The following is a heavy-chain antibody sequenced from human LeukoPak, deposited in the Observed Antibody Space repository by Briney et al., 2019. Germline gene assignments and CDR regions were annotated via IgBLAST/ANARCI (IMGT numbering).Heavy chain of an antibody. J-gene: IGHJ6*03. V-gene: IGHV1-2*02. CDR3: ARVQYSYGTGYMDV. CDR1: GYTFTGYY. Sequence: GAPVKVSCKVSGYTFTGYYMHWVRQAPGQGLEWMGWINPNSGGTNYAQKFQGRVTMTRDTSVSTAYMELSRLRSDDTAVYYCARVQYSYGTGYMDVWGKGTTVTVSS. CDR2: INPNSGGT. D-gene: IGHD5-18*01.